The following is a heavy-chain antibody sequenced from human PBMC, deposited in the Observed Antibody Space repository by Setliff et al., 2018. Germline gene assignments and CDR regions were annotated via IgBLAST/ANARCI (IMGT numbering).Heavy chain of an antibody. CDR1: GFAFGDYF. J-gene: IGHJ4*02. CDR3: ARWRSSSPDDF. Sequence: GGSLRLSCAASGFAFGDYFMSWIREAPGKGLEWISYISSTSSSIYYADSVKGRFTISRDNAKNSLYLQMDSLRAEDTAVYYCARWRSSSPDDFWGQGTLVTVSS. D-gene: IGHD6-6*01. V-gene: IGHV3-11*04. CDR2: ISSTSSSI.